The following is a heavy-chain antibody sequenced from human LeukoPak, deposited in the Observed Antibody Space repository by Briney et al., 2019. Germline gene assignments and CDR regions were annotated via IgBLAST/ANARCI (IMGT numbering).Heavy chain of an antibody. CDR1: GYTLTELS. Sequence: GASVKVSCKVSGYTLTELSMHWVRQAPGKGVEWMGGFDPEDGETIYAQKFQGRVTMTEDTSTDTAYMELSSLRSEDTAVYYCATPSFDSLLYYFDYWGQGTLVTVSS. CDR3: ATPSFDSLLYYFDY. V-gene: IGHV1-24*01. CDR2: FDPEDGET. D-gene: IGHD3-9*01. J-gene: IGHJ4*02.